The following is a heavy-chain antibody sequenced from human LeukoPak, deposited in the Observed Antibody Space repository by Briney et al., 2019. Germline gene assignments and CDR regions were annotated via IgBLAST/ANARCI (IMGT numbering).Heavy chain of an antibody. V-gene: IGHV4-59*08. D-gene: IGHD3-22*01. CDR1: GGSISRYS. CDR2: VYYSGST. Sequence: ESSETLSLTCTVPGGSISRYSWSWIRQPPGKGLEWIGYVYYSGSTNYNPSLKSRVTISVDTSKNQFSLKLSSVTAADTAVYYCARQGRISMIVVLIEDAFDIWGQGTMVTVSS. CDR3: ARQGRISMIVVLIEDAFDI. J-gene: IGHJ3*02.